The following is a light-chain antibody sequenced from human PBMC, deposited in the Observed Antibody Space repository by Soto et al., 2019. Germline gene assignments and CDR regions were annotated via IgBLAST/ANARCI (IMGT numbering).Light chain of an antibody. CDR1: QSVSSN. Sequence: EIVMTQSPATLSVSPGERATLSCRASQSVSSNLAWYQQKPGQAPRLLIYGASTRATGIPARFSGSGAGTEFKLTISSLQSEDFAVYYCQQYNSWPPLTFGGGTKVEIK. J-gene: IGKJ4*01. V-gene: IGKV3D-15*01. CDR2: GAS. CDR3: QQYNSWPPLT.